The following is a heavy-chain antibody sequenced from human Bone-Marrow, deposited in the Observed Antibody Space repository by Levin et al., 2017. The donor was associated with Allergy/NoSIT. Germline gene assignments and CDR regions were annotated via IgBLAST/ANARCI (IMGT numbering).Heavy chain of an antibody. V-gene: IGHV3-30*18. CDR2: ISYDGSIT. Sequence: SCAASGFIFSDYAMHWVRQIPAKGLEWVAFISYDGSITDYADSVKGRFAISRDTSTNTLYLQMNTLRPDDTGVYYCAKERHNSGSTDAFDIWGHGSAATVSS. D-gene: IGHD3-10*01. J-gene: IGHJ3*02. CDR1: GFIFSDYA. CDR3: AKERHNSGSTDAFDI.